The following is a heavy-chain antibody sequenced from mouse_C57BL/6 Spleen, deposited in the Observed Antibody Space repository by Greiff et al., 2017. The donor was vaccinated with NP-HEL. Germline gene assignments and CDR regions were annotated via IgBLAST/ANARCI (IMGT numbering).Heavy chain of an antibody. V-gene: IGHV1-81*01. D-gene: IGHD2-1*01. Sequence: LQQSPAALSLPFASFNLSFNASGYTFTSYGISWVKQRTGQGLEWIGEIYPRSGNTYYNEKFKGKATLTADKSSSTAYMELRSLTSEDSAVYFCARIYYGNYDGAMDYWGQGTSVTVSS. J-gene: IGHJ4*01. CDR3: ARIYYGNYDGAMDY. CDR1: GYTFTSYG. CDR2: IYPRSGNT.